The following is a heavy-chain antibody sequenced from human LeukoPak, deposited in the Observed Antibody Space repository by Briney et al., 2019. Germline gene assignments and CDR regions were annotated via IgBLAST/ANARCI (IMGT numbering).Heavy chain of an antibody. V-gene: IGHV3-11*04. CDR1: GFTFSDYY. CDR3: ARENHSGSYLDAFDI. CDR2: ISSSGSTI. Sequence: GGSLRLSCAASGFTFSDYYMSWIRQAPGKGLEWVSYISSSGSTIYYADSVKGRFTISRDNAKNSLYLQMNSLRAEDTAVYYCARENHSGSYLDAFDIWGQGTMVTVSS. J-gene: IGHJ3*02. D-gene: IGHD1-26*01.